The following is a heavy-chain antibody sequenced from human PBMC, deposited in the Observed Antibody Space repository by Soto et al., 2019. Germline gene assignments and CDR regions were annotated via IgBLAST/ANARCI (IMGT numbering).Heavy chain of an antibody. V-gene: IGHV4-39*01. CDR3: ARLDWVTFDY. CDR1: GGSISSSSYY. CDR2: IYYSGST. D-gene: IGHD3-9*01. Sequence: SETLSLTCTVSGGSISSSSYYWGWIRQPPGKGLEWIGSIYYSGSTYYNPSLKSRVTISVDTSKNQFSLKLRSVTAADTAVYYCARLDWVTFDYWGQGTLVTVSS. J-gene: IGHJ4*02.